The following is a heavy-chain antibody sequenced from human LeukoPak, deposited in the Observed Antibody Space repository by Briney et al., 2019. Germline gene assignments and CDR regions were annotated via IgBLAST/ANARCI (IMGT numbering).Heavy chain of an antibody. D-gene: IGHD4-17*01. J-gene: IGHJ4*02. CDR1: GYSISSGYY. V-gene: IGHV4-38-2*01. CDR3: ARVEDGDYAFDY. Sequence: SETLSLTCAVSGYSISSGYYWGWIRQPPGKGLEWIGSIYHSGSTYYNPSLKSRVTISVDTSKNQFSLKLSSVTAADTAVYYCARVEDGDYAFDYWGQGTLVTVSS. CDR2: IYHSGST.